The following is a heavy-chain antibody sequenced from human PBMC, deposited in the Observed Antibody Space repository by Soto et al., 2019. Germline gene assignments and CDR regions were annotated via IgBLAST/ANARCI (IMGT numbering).Heavy chain of an antibody. Sequence: QVQLVQSGAEVKKPGASVKVSCKASGYTFTSYGISWVRQAPGQGLECMGWISAYNGNTNYAQKLQGRVTMTTDTSTSTAYMELKSMGSDDTAVHYCARGPTLGGITMIVVVPFDYWGQGTLVTGSS. CDR3: ARGPTLGGITMIVVVPFDY. J-gene: IGHJ4*02. D-gene: IGHD3-22*01. CDR2: ISAYNGNT. V-gene: IGHV1-18*01. CDR1: GYTFTSYG.